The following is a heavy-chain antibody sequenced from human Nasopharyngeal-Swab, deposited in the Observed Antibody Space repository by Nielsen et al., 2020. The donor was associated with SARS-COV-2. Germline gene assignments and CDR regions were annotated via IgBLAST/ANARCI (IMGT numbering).Heavy chain of an antibody. CDR2: IINSGGST. Sequence: GESLKISCEASGFTFSTYAMSWVRQAPGRRPEWVSGIINSGGSTEYADSVKGRFTISRDNSRNTVFLQMNSLRAEDTAIYSCASWAGSSRDYYGPLDYWGQGNLVTVSS. CDR1: GFTFSTYA. J-gene: IGHJ4*02. CDR3: ASWAGSSRDYYGPLDY. D-gene: IGHD6-25*01. V-gene: IGHV3-23*01.